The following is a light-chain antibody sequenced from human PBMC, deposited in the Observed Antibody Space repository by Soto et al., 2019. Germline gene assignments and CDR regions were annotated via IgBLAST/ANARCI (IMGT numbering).Light chain of an antibody. V-gene: IGKV2D-29*01. Sequence: DIVMTQTPLSLSVTPGQPPSISCKSSQTLLRSDGKNYMYWYLQKPGQPPQLLISEVSNRFSGVPDKFSGSGSGTDFTLKISRVEAEDVGVYYCLQTILLPYTFGQGTKREIK. CDR3: LQTILLPYT. CDR2: EVS. J-gene: IGKJ2*01. CDR1: QTLLRSDGKNY.